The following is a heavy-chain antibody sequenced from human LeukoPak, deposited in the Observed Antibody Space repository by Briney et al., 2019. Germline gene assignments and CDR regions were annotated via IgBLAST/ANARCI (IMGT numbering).Heavy chain of an antibody. V-gene: IGHV4-61*02. CDR3: ARHWLGLPYYFDY. Sequence: SETLSLTCTVSGGSISSGSYYWSWIRQPAGKGLEWIGRIYTSGSTNYNPSLKSRVTISVDTSKNQFSLKLSSVTAADTAVYYCARHWLGLPYYFDYWGQGTLVTVSS. D-gene: IGHD3-16*01. J-gene: IGHJ4*02. CDR2: IYTSGST. CDR1: GGSISSGSYY.